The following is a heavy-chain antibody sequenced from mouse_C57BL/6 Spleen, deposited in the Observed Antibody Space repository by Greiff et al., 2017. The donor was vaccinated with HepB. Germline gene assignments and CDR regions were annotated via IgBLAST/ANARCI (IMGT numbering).Heavy chain of an antibody. D-gene: IGHD2-14*01. Sequence: EVQLQQSGPVLVKPGASVKMSCKASGYTFTDYYMNWVKQSHGKSLEWIGVINPYNGGTSYNQKFKGKATLTVDKSSSTAYMELNSLTSEDSAVYYCARTGTKSCYFDYWGQGTTLTVSS. V-gene: IGHV1-19*01. CDR2: INPYNGGT. CDR1: GYTFTDYY. J-gene: IGHJ2*01. CDR3: ARTGTKSCYFDY.